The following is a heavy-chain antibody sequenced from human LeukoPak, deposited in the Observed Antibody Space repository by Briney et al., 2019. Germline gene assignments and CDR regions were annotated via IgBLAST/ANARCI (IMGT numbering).Heavy chain of an antibody. D-gene: IGHD1-26*01. J-gene: IGHJ3*02. Sequence: GESLKISCKGSGYSFTNFWLGWVRQMPGKGLEWMGIIYPGDSDTRYSPSFQGQVTISADKSISTAYLQWSSLKASDTAMYYCARNRGSYYRNPFDIWGQGTMVTISS. CDR1: GYSFTNFW. V-gene: IGHV5-51*01. CDR3: ARNRGSYYRNPFDI. CDR2: IYPGDSDT.